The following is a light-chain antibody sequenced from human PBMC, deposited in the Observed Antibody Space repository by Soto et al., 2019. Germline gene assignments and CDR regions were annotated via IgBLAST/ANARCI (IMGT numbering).Light chain of an antibody. CDR2: EVS. V-gene: IGLV2-14*01. J-gene: IGLJ1*01. Sequence: QSALTQPASVSGTPGQSITISCPGTSSDVGGYNYVSWYQHHPGKAPKLMIYEVSNRPSGVSNRFSGSKSGNTASLTISGLQADDEADYYCSSYTSSTTPYVFGTGTKVTVL. CDR3: SSYTSSTTPYV. CDR1: SSDVGGYNY.